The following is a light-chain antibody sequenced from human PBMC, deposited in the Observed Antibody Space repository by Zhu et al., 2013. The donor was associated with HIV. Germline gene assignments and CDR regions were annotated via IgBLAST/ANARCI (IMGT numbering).Light chain of an antibody. Sequence: DIQMTQSPSSLSASVGDRVTLTCRASQSISTFLNWYQHKPGSAPKLLIYRTSTLQSGVPSRFSGTGFETQFALTISDLQPEDFATYYCQQTYGSPWTFGQGTQV. CDR2: RTS. CDR3: QQTYGSPWT. J-gene: IGKJ1*01. CDR1: QSISTF. V-gene: IGKV1-39*01.